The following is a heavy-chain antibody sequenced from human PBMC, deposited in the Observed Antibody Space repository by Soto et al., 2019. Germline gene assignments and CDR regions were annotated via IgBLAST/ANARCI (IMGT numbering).Heavy chain of an antibody. Sequence: EVQLLESGGGLVQPGGSLRLSCAASGFTFSTYAMTWVRQAPGKGLEWVSAISGSGGSTYNVDSVKGRFTISRDNSKNKLYMQMNSLRDEDTDVYYCAKDLTRDVWSGYYYYYYYMAVWGKGTTVTVSS. CDR1: GFTFSTYA. J-gene: IGHJ6*03. D-gene: IGHD3-3*01. V-gene: IGHV3-23*01. CDR2: ISGSGGST. CDR3: AKDLTRDVWSGYYYYYYYMAV.